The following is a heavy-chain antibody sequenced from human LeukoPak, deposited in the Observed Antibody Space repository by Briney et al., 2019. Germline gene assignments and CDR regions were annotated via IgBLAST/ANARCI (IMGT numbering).Heavy chain of an antibody. J-gene: IGHJ4*02. CDR1: GGSFSGYY. Sequence: SETLSLTCAVYGGSFSGYYWSWIRQPPGKGLEWIGEINHSGSTNYNPSLKSRVTISVDTSKNQFSLKLSSVTAADTAVYYCARGGHDYVWGSYHNYFGYWGQGTLVTVSS. CDR2: INHSGST. D-gene: IGHD3-16*02. CDR3: ARGGHDYVWGSYHNYFGY. V-gene: IGHV4-34*01.